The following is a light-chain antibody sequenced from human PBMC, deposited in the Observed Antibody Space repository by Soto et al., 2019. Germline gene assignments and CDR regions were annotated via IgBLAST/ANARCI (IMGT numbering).Light chain of an antibody. Sequence: QSVLTQPPSASGTPGQRVLMSCSGSSSNIGSNYVYWYQQLPGTAPKLLIYKNNQRPSGVPDRFSASKSGTSASLAISGLRSEDEADYYCVAWDDRLSGQWVFGGGTKLTVL. J-gene: IGLJ3*02. CDR3: VAWDDRLSGQWV. CDR1: SSNIGSNY. CDR2: KNN. V-gene: IGLV1-47*01.